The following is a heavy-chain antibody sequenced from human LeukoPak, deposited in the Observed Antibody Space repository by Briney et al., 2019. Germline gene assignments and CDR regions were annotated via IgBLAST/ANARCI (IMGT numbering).Heavy chain of an antibody. D-gene: IGHD1-1*01. J-gene: IGHJ4*02. CDR2: ISYDGSNK. CDR3: ARDVTEQLGNY. CDR1: GFTFSSYW. V-gene: IGHV3-30-3*01. Sequence: GGSLRLSCAASGFTFSSYWMSWVRQAPGKGLEWVAVISYDGSNKYYADSVKGRFTISRDNSKNTLYLQMNSLRAEDTAVYYCARDVTEQLGNYWGQGTLVTVSS.